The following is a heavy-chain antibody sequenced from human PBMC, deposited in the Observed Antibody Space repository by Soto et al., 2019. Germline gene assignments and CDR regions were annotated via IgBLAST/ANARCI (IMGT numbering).Heavy chain of an antibody. Sequence: QVQLVESGGGVVQPGRSLRLSCAASGFTFSSYGMHWVRQAPGKGLECVAVIWYDGSNKYYADSVKGRFTISRDNSKNTLYLQMNSLRAEDTAVYYCARDGTAAGTLDYWGQGTLVTVSS. CDR1: GFTFSSYG. V-gene: IGHV3-33*01. CDR2: IWYDGSNK. J-gene: IGHJ4*02. D-gene: IGHD6-13*01. CDR3: ARDGTAAGTLDY.